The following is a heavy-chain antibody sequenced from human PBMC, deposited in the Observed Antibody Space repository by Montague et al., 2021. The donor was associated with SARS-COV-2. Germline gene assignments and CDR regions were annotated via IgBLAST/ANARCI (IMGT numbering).Heavy chain of an antibody. D-gene: IGHD6-19*01. Sequence: SLRPSCAASGFTFSSYSMSWVRQAPRKGLEWVSVIYSGGSSTLYANSVQGRFSISRDNSKNTVDLQMNSLRGEDTAIYYCAKGTAVSGTRGYYFDSWGQGTLVTVSS. V-gene: IGHV3-23*03. J-gene: IGHJ4*02. CDR2: IYSGGSST. CDR3: AKGTAVSGTRGYYFDS. CDR1: GFTFSSYS.